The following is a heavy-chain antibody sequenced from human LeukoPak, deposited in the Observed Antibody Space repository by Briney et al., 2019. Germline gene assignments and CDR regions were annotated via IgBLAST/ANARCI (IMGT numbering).Heavy chain of an antibody. CDR1: GFTFSSYA. CDR2: ISGGGGST. Sequence: GGSLRLSCAASGFTFSSYAMSWVRQAPGKGLEWVSAISGGGGSTYYADSVKGRFTISRDNSKNTLYLQMNSLRAEDTAVYYCAKAVAWLQFPYFDYWGQGTLVTVSS. D-gene: IGHD5-24*01. J-gene: IGHJ4*02. CDR3: AKAVAWLQFPYFDY. V-gene: IGHV3-23*01.